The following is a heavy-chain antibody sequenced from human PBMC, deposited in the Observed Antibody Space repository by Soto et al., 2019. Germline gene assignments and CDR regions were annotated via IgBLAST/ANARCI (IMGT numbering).Heavy chain of an antibody. CDR1: GFSLTTAGAG. D-gene: IGHD4-17*01. V-gene: IGHV2-5*01. CDR3: AHRGYGNYPRDNWFDP. J-gene: IGHJ5*02. CDR2: IYWNDDT. Sequence: QITLKESGPTLVKPTQTLTLTCTFSGFSLTTAGAGVGWIRQPPGKALEWLALIYWNDDTRYSPSLKSRLTITKDTSTIHVVLRMTNKDPVDTATYYCAHRGYGNYPRDNWFDPWCQGILVIVSS.